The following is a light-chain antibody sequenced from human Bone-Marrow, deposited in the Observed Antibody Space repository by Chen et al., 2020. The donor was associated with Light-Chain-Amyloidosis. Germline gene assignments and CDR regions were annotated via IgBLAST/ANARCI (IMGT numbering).Light chain of an antibody. J-gene: IGLJ2*01. Sequence: SYELTQPLSVSVSPAQTARITCSGDDLPTKYAYWYQQKPGQAPVLVIHRETERPSGISERFSGSSSETTATLTISGVQAEDEADYHCQSADSSVTYEVIFGGGTKLTVL. CDR2: RET. CDR1: DLPTKY. V-gene: IGLV3-25*03. CDR3: QSADSSVTYEVI.